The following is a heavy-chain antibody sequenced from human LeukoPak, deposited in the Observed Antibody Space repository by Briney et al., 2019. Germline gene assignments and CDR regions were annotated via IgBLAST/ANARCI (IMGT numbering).Heavy chain of an antibody. J-gene: IGHJ4*02. V-gene: IGHV3-20*04. CDR2: IIWNGGST. Sequence: PGGSLRLSCAAPGFTFDDYGMSWVRQAPGKGLEWVSAIIWNGGSTGYADSLKGRFTISRDNAKNSLYLQMNSLRAEDTALYYCARAGLYNWNYEGTAYFDYWGQGTLVTVSS. CDR1: GFTFDDYG. D-gene: IGHD1-7*01. CDR3: ARAGLYNWNYEGTAYFDY.